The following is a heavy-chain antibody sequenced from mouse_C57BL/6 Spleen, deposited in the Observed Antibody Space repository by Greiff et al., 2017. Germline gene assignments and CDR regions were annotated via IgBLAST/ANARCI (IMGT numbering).Heavy chain of an antibody. D-gene: IGHD2-4*01. J-gene: IGHJ2*01. Sequence: QVQLKESGAELVKPGASVKLSCKASGYTFTEYTIHWVKQRSGQGLEWIGWFYPGSGSIKYNEKFKDKATLTADKSSSTVYMELSRLTSEDSAVYFCARHEDLYDYDAPFDYWGQGTTLTVSS. V-gene: IGHV1-62-2*01. CDR1: GYTFTEYT. CDR2: FYPGSGSI. CDR3: ARHEDLYDYDAPFDY.